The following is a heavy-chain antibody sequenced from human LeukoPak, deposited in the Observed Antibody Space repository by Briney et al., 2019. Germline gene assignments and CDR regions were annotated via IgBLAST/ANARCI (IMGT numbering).Heavy chain of an antibody. CDR1: GFTFSNYD. CDR2: IDTAGNT. J-gene: IGHJ6*01. Sequence: PWGSLRLSCAASGFTFSNYDMHWVRQTTGKGLEWVSGIDTAGNTYYPGSVKGRFTISRENAKNSLYLQMNSLRAEDTAVYYCARDGAVVRGLPRRARTFYGMDVWGQGTTVTVSS. CDR3: ARDGAVVRGLPRRARTFYGMDV. V-gene: IGHV3-13*01. D-gene: IGHD3-10*01.